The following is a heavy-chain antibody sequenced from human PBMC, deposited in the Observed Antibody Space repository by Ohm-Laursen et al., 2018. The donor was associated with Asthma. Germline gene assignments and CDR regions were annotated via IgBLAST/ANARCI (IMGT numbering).Heavy chain of an antibody. Sequence: SLRLSCTASGFTFSSYWMSWVRQAPGKGLEWVANIKQDGSEKYYVDSVKGRFTISRDNAKNSLYLQMNSLRAEDTAVYYCARGTMVRGVYYYYGMDVWGQGTTVTVSS. J-gene: IGHJ6*02. CDR2: IKQDGSEK. CDR3: ARGTMVRGVYYYYGMDV. D-gene: IGHD3-10*01. V-gene: IGHV3-7*05. CDR1: GFTFSSYW.